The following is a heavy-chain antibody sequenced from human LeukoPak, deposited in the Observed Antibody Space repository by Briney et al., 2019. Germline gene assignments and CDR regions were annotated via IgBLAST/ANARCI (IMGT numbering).Heavy chain of an antibody. Sequence: PSETLSLTCTVSGGSISSYYWSWIRQPPGKGLEWIGYTYYSGSTNYNPSLKSRVTISVDTSKNQFSLKLSSVTAADTAVYYCASRTTGTSNGYYFDYWGQGTLVTVSS. CDR1: GGSISSYY. CDR3: ASRTTGTSNGYYFDY. V-gene: IGHV4-59*08. D-gene: IGHD1-14*01. J-gene: IGHJ4*02. CDR2: TYYSGST.